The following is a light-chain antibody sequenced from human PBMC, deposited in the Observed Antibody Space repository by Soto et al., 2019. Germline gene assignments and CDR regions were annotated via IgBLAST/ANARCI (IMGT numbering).Light chain of an antibody. J-gene: IGKJ1*01. V-gene: IGKV3-11*01. CDR1: QSVSSY. CDR2: DAS. Sequence: VLTQSPATLSLSPGERATLSCRASQSVSSYLAWYQQKPGQAPRLLIYDASNRATGVPARFSGSGSGTDFTLTISSLEPEDFAVYYCQQRSNWPPTWTFGQGTKVDIK. CDR3: QQRSNWPPTWT.